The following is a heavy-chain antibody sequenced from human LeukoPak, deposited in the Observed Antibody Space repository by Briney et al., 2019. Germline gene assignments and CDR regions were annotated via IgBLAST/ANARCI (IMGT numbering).Heavy chain of an antibody. Sequence: SETLSLTCTVSGYSISSGYYWGWIRQPPGKGLEWIGSIYHSGSTYYNPSLKSRVTISVDTSKNQFSLKLSSVTTADTAVYYCARGSRVTMVRGVIYYMDVWGKGTTVTVSS. D-gene: IGHD3-10*01. CDR1: GYSISSGYY. CDR2: IYHSGST. V-gene: IGHV4-38-2*02. CDR3: ARGSRVTMVRGVIYYMDV. J-gene: IGHJ6*03.